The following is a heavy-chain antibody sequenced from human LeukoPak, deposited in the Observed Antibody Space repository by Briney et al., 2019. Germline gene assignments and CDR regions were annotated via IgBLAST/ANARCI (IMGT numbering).Heavy chain of an antibody. Sequence: GGSLRLSCAASGFTFSSYTMNWVRQAPGKGLEWVSSISSSSGYIYYADSEKGRFTISRDNAKNSLYLQLNSLRAEDTAVYYCVNDCSSSSCYDYWGQGTLVTVSS. J-gene: IGHJ4*02. CDR2: ISSSSGYI. V-gene: IGHV3-21*01. CDR1: GFTFSSYT. D-gene: IGHD2-2*01. CDR3: VNDCSSSSCYDY.